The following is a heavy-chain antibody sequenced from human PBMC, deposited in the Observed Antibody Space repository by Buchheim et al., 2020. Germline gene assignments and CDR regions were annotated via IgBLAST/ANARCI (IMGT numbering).Heavy chain of an antibody. Sequence: EVQLVESGGGLVQPGGSLRLSCAASGFTFSDHYMDWVRQAPGKGLEWVGRPRNKANSYTTEYAASVKGRFTISRDDSKNSLYLQMNSLKTEDTAVYYCARYSGSYYFDYWGQGTL. J-gene: IGHJ4*02. CDR3: ARYSGSYYFDY. CDR1: GFTFSDHY. V-gene: IGHV3-72*01. D-gene: IGHD1-26*01. CDR2: PRNKANSYTT.